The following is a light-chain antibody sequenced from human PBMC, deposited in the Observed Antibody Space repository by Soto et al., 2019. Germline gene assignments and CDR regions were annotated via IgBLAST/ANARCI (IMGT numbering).Light chain of an antibody. CDR1: QSLLHSNGKTF. V-gene: IGKV2D-29*02. CDR3: MPRIQVPET. Sequence: DVVMTQTPLSLSVTPGHPASISCKSSQSLLHSNGKTFFYWYLQRPGQSPQLLIYGLSTRFSGVSDRFSGSGSETDFTLKISRVEAEAGGVYYCMPRIQVPETFGKGTQLEIK. CDR2: GLS. J-gene: IGKJ2*01.